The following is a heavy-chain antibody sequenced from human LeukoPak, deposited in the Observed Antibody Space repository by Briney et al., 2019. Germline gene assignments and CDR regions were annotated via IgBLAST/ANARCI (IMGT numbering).Heavy chain of an antibody. V-gene: IGHV3-21*01. D-gene: IGHD5-12*01. Sequence: PGGSLRLSCAASGFTFSYYNMNWVRQAPGKGLEWVSSISSSSSYIYYAESVKGRFTISRDNAKNSLYLQMNSLRAEDTAVYYCASGYSGLAGGYWGQGTLVTVSS. CDR1: GFTFSYYN. CDR2: ISSSSSYI. J-gene: IGHJ4*02. CDR3: ASGYSGLAGGY.